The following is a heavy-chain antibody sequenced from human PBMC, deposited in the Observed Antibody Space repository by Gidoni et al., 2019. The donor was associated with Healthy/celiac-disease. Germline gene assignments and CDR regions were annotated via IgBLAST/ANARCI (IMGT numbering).Heavy chain of an antibody. CDR1: GFTFDDYN. V-gene: IGHV3-43*01. J-gene: IGHJ4*02. Sequence: EVQLVESGGVVVQPGGSLRLSCAASGFTFDDYNMHWVRQAPGKGLEWVSRISWDGGSTYYADSVKGRFTISRDNSKNSLYLQMNSLRTEDTALYYCAKDSYGDYEGFDYWGQGTLVTVSS. CDR2: ISWDGGST. CDR3: AKDSYGDYEGFDY. D-gene: IGHD4-17*01.